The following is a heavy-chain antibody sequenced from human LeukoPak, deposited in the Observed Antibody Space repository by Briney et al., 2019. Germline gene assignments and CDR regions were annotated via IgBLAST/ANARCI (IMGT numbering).Heavy chain of an antibody. J-gene: IGHJ4*02. V-gene: IGHV4-59*01. D-gene: IGHD3-10*01. CDR3: ARDYGSGSYYNFGFDY. Sequence: PSETLSLTCTVSGGSISSYYLSWIRQPPGKGLEWIGYIYYSGSTNYNPSLKSRVTISVDTSKNQFSLKLSSVTAADTAVYYCARDYGSGSYYNFGFDYWGQGTLVTVSS. CDR2: IYYSGST. CDR1: GGSISSYY.